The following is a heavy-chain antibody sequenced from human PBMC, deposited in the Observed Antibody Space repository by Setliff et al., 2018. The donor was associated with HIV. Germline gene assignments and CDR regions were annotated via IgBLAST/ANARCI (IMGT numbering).Heavy chain of an antibody. CDR1: GYTFTSYY. J-gene: IGHJ1*01. Sequence: ASVKVSCKASGYTFTSYYMHWVRQAPGQGLEWMGIINPSSGSTTYAQKFQGRVTMTRDTSTSTVYMELSSLRSEDTAVYYCARDPAPSSSASYFQHWGQGTRSPSPQ. CDR3: ARDPAPSSSASYFQH. V-gene: IGHV1-46*01. D-gene: IGHD6-6*01. CDR2: INPSSGST.